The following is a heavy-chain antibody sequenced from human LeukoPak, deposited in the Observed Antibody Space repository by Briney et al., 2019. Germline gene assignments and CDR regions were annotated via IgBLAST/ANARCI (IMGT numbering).Heavy chain of an antibody. CDR2: ITGSGAFT. V-gene: IGHV3-23*01. CDR3: AKRSAESSGYFDS. J-gene: IGHJ4*02. Sequence: GGSLRLSCAASGITFMHYSMTWVRQTSGKGLEWVSAITGSGAFTDYADSVKGRFTISRDNSKNTLYLQMNSLRVEDTAIYYCAKRSAESSGYFDSWGQGTLVTVSS. CDR1: GITFMHYS. D-gene: IGHD6-19*01.